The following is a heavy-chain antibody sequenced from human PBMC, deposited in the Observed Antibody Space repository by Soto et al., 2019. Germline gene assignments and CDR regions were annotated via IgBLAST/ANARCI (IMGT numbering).Heavy chain of an antibody. Sequence: SETLSLTCAVYGGSFSGYYWSWIRQPPGKGLEWIGEINHSGSTNYNPSLKSRVTISVDTSKNQFSLKLSSVTAADTAVYYCARVVHSHLFGGHYYYYGMDVCGQGTTVTVSS. CDR3: ARVVHSHLFGGHYYYYGMDV. D-gene: IGHD2-21*01. J-gene: IGHJ6*02. CDR2: INHSGST. CDR1: GGSFSGYY. V-gene: IGHV4-34*01.